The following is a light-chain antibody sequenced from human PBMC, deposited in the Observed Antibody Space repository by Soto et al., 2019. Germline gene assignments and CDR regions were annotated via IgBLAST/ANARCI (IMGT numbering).Light chain of an antibody. CDR2: WTS. J-gene: IGKJ2*01. CDR3: QQYYSFPYT. Sequence: DIVMTPSPDSLAGSQRERDSINCKSSQNVLYSSKNRNYLAWYQQKPGQPHKLRIYWTSSRESGVPDRFSGSGSWTDFTLTIRILQAEVVAHYYFQQYYSFPYTFGQGTKLQIK. V-gene: IGKV4-1*01. CDR1: QNVLYSSKNRNY.